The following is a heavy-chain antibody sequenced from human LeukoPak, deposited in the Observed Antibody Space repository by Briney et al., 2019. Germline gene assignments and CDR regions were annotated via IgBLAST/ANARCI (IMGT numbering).Heavy chain of an antibody. D-gene: IGHD1-26*01. J-gene: IGHJ4*02. CDR1: GGSISSYY. CDR3: ARLGGSHSPHGY. Sequence: SETLSLTCTVSGGSISSYYWSWVRQTPGKGLEWIGYISYSGNTNYNPSLKSRVTISLDTSKNQFSLNLTSVTAADTAVYYCARLGGSHSPHGYWGQGTLVTVSA. CDR2: ISYSGNT. V-gene: IGHV4-59*08.